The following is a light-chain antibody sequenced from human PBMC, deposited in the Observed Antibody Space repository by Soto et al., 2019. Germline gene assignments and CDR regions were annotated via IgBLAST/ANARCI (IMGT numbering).Light chain of an antibody. J-gene: IGKJ4*01. Sequence: EIVLTQSPATLSLSPGERATLSCRASQSFSTNLAWYQQKPGLAPRLLIYDGSKRATGIPARFSGSGSGTDFTLTISSLEPEDFAVYYCQQRFNWPLTFGGGTKVEIK. V-gene: IGKV3-11*01. CDR3: QQRFNWPLT. CDR2: DGS. CDR1: QSFSTN.